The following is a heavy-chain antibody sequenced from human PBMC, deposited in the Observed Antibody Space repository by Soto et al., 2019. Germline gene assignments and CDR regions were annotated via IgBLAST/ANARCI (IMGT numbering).Heavy chain of an antibody. D-gene: IGHD3-3*01. Sequence: GGSLRLSCAASGFTFSSYGMHWVRQAPGKGLEWVAVIWYDGSNKYYADSVKGRFTISRDNSKNTLYLQMNSLRAEDTAVYYCATRGRYDFWSGYWPGADAFDIWGQGTMVTVSS. V-gene: IGHV3-33*01. CDR1: GFTFSSYG. J-gene: IGHJ3*02. CDR3: ATRGRYDFWSGYWPGADAFDI. CDR2: IWYDGSNK.